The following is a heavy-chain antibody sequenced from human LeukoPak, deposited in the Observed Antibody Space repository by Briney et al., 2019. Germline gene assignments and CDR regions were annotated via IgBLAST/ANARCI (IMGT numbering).Heavy chain of an antibody. D-gene: IGHD3-10*01. V-gene: IGHV3-53*01. CDR1: GFTVSSNY. J-gene: IGHJ4*02. CDR3: ASGGMGARKYYSDPFHY. CDR2: IYSAGST. Sequence: PGGSLRLSCAASGFTVSSNYMSWVRQTPGKGLEWVSIIYSAGSTYYADSVRGRFTISRDSSKNTVCLQMNSLRAEDTAVYYWASGGMGARKYYSDPFHYWGQGTLVTVSS.